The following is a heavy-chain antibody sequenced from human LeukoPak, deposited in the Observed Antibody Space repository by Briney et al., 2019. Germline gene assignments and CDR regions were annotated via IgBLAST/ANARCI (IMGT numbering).Heavy chain of an antibody. D-gene: IGHD4/OR15-4a*01. CDR1: GFTFSSYS. V-gene: IGHV3-21*01. J-gene: IGHJ4*02. Sequence: GGSLRLSCAASGFTFSSYSMNWVRQAPVKGLEWVSSISSSSGYIYYADSVKGRFTISRDNAKNSLYLQMNSLRAEDTAVYYCAREALRALPYWGQGTLVTVSS. CDR2: ISSSSGYI. CDR3: AREALRALPY.